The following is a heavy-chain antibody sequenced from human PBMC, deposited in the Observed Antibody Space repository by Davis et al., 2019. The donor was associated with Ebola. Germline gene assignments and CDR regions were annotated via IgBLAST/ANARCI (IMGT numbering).Heavy chain of an antibody. J-gene: IGHJ4*02. D-gene: IGHD3-3*01. CDR3: ARGWLRGYLDY. CDR1: GDSVSSGG. V-gene: IGHV6-1*01. CDR2: TYYNSEWYH. Sequence: HSQTLSLTCAISGDSVSSGGWNWIRQSPSRGLEWLGRTYYNSEWYHHYAESVKSRISINADPSKNQFSLQLNSVTPEDTAVYYCARGWLRGYLDYWGQGTLVTVSS.